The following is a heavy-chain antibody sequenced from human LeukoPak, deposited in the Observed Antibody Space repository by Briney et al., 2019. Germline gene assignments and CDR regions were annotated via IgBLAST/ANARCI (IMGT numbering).Heavy chain of an antibody. CDR3: VHRRGRYGPYYFEY. J-gene: IGHJ4*02. CDR1: GFSLSTNGMG. CDR2: IYWDDDK. D-gene: IGHD5-18*01. Sequence: SGPTLVKPTQTLTLTCTFSGFSLSTNGMGVGWIRQPPGKALEWLALIYWDDDKHYSPSLKSRLTVTKDTSKNQVVLTITNMDPVDTATYYCVHRRGRYGPYYFEYWGQGILVTVSS. V-gene: IGHV2-5*02.